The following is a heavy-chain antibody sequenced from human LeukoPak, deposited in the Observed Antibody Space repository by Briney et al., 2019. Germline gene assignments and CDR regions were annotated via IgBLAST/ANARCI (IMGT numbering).Heavy chain of an antibody. V-gene: IGHV3-21*01. D-gene: IGHD2-15*01. J-gene: IGHJ6*02. CDR3: ARGGSDAAGMDV. CDR2: ISSSSSYI. CDR1: GFTFSSYS. Sequence: GGSLRLSCAASGFTFSSYSMNWVRQVPGKGLEWVSSISSSSSYIYYADSVKGRFTISRDNAKNSLYLQMNSLRAEDTAVYYCARGGSDAAGMDVWGQGTTVTVSS.